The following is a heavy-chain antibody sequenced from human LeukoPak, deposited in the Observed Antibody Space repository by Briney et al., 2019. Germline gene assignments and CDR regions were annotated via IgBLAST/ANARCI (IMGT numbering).Heavy chain of an antibody. CDR1: GVSINGHY. Sequence: PSETLSLTCTVSGVSINGHYWSWIRQPPGKGLEWIGFIYDNESANYKSSLESRVTTTVDTSKNQASLKLNSVTAADTAVYYCARVLQNYYHLDVWGEGTTVTVSS. CDR2: IYDNESA. CDR3: ARVLQNYYHLDV. D-gene: IGHD3-3*01. J-gene: IGHJ6*03. V-gene: IGHV4-59*11.